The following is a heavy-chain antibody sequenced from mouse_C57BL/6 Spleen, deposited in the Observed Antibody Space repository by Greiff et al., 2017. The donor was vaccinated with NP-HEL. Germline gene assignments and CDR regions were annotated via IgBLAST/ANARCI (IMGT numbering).Heavy chain of an antibody. J-gene: IGHJ4*01. CDR1: GFTFSSYA. V-gene: IGHV5-4*03. Sequence: EVKLVESGGGLVKPGGSLKLSCAASGFTFSSYAMSWVRQTPEKRLEWVATISDGGSYTYYPDNVKGRFTISRDNAKNNLYLQMSHLKSEDTAMYYCARGRYDYDEEGYAMDYWGQGTSVTVSS. CDR3: ARGRYDYDEEGYAMDY. D-gene: IGHD2-4*01. CDR2: ISDGGSYT.